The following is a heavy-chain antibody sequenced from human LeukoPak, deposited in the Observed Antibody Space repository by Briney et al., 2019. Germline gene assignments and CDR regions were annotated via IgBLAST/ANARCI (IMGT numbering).Heavy chain of an antibody. CDR2: MNPNSGNT. CDR1: GYTFTSYD. D-gene: IGHD6-13*01. Sequence: ASVKVSCKASGYTFTSYDINWVGQATGQGLEWMGWMNPNSGNTGYAQKFLGRVTMTRNTSISTAYMELSSLRSEDTAVYYCARHLPYSSSWYIGYYYYGMDVWGQGTTVTVSS. V-gene: IGHV1-8*01. CDR3: ARHLPYSSSWYIGYYYYGMDV. J-gene: IGHJ6*02.